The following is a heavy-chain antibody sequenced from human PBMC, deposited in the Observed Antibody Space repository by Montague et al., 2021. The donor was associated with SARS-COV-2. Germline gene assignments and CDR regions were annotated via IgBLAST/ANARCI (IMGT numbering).Heavy chain of an antibody. CDR3: AREGDIVVVPAAMHYYYYGMDV. J-gene: IGHJ6*02. D-gene: IGHD2-2*01. CDR2: ISISSSYI. Sequence: SLRLSCAASGFTFSSYSMNWVRQAPGKGLEWVSSISISSSYIYYADSVKGRFTISRDNAKNSLYLQMNSLRAEDTALYYCAREGDIVVVPAAMHYYYYGMDVWGQGTTVTVSS. V-gene: IGHV3-21*01. CDR1: GFTFSSYS.